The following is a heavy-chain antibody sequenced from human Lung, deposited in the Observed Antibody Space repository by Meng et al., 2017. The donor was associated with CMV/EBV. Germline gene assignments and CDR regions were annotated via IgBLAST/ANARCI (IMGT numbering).Heavy chain of an antibody. V-gene: IGHV3-21*06. Sequence: GEXXKISCAPSGFSFSTYTLHWVRQAPGKGLERVASISSSRSYINYADPVKGRFTISRDNAKDSLYLQMSSLRAEDTAVYYCARERLYQPLWGDALDIWGQGXMITVSS. D-gene: IGHD2-2*01. CDR3: ARERLYQPLWGDALDI. J-gene: IGHJ3*02. CDR2: ISSSRSYI. CDR1: GFSFSTYT.